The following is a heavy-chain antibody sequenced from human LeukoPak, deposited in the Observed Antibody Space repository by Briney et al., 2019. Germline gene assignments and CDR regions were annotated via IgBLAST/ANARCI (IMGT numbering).Heavy chain of an antibody. CDR2: IYYSGST. CDR3: ARESHSTMIYPNDYFDY. V-gene: IGHV4-39*07. D-gene: IGHD3-22*01. CDR1: GGSISSSSYY. Sequence: NSSETLSLTCTVSGGSISSSSYYWGWIRQPPGKGLEWIGSIYYSGSTYYNPSLKSRVTISVDTSKNQFSLKLSSVTAADTAVYYCARESHSTMIYPNDYFDYWGQGTLVTVSS. J-gene: IGHJ4*02.